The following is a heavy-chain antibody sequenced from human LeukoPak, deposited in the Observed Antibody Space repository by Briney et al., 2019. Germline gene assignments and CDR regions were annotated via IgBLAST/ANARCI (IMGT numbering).Heavy chain of an antibody. J-gene: IGHJ4*02. CDR2: IKQDGSEK. D-gene: IGHD2-2*01. Sequence: GGSLRLSCAASGFTFSSYWMSWVRQAPGKGLEWVANIKQDGSEKYYVDSVKGRFTISRDNAKNSLYLQMNSLRAEDTAVYYCAKDAPFDLIVVVPAASRYFDYWGQGTLVTVSS. V-gene: IGHV3-7*01. CDR3: AKDAPFDLIVVVPAASRYFDY. CDR1: GFTFSSYW.